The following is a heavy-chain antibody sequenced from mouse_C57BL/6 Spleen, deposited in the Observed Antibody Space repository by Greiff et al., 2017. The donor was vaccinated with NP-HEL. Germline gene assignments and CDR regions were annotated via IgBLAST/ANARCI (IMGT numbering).Heavy chain of an antibody. V-gene: IGHV1-22*01. CDR2: INPNNGGT. D-gene: IGHD1-1*01. J-gene: IGHJ2*01. CDR3: AIRGNYYGSSYPRYVDY. CDR1: GYTFTDYN. Sequence: EVQLQQSGPELVKPGASVKMSCKASGYTFTDYNMHWVKQSHGKSLEWIGYINPNNGGTSYNQKFKGKATLTVNKSSSTAYMELRSLTSEDSAVYYCAIRGNYYGSSYPRYVDYRGQGTTLTVSS.